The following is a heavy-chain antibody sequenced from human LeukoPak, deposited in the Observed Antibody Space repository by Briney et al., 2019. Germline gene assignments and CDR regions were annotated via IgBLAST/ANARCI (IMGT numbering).Heavy chain of an antibody. J-gene: IGHJ4*02. CDR2: INPNSGGA. CDR1: GYTFTGYY. Sequence: ASVKVSCKASGYTFTGYYMHWVRQAAGQGLEWMGWINPNSGGANYAQKFQGRVTMTRDTSISTAYMELSRLRSDDTAVYYCAAPAKDCSSTSCLDYWGQGTLVTVSS. CDR3: AAPAKDCSSTSCLDY. V-gene: IGHV1-2*02. D-gene: IGHD2-2*01.